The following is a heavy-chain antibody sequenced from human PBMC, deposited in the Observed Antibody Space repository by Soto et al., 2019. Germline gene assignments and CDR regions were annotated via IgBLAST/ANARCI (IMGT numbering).Heavy chain of an antibody. CDR2: ISGSGGST. CDR1: GFIFTNYA. Sequence: GGSLRLSCAASGFIFTNYAMSWVRQAPGKGLEWVSHISGSGGSTHYADSVKGRLTISRDNSKNTVYLQINSLRADDTAVYFCTKESYCSSSRCWGDNWFDPWGQGTLVTVSS. CDR3: TKESYCSSSRCWGDNWFDP. J-gene: IGHJ5*02. V-gene: IGHV3-23*01. D-gene: IGHD2-2*01.